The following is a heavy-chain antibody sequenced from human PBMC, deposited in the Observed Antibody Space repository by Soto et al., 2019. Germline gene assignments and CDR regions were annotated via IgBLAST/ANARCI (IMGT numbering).Heavy chain of an antibody. CDR2: IKQDGSEK. Sequence: EVQLVESGGGLVQPGGSLRLSCAASGFTFSSYWMSWVRQAPGKGLEWVANIKQDGSEKYYVDSVKGRFTISRDNAKNSLYLQMNSLRAEDTAVYYCARAGRITIFSTGYPLNAFDIWGQGTMVIVSS. D-gene: IGHD3-9*01. CDR3: ARAGRITIFSTGYPLNAFDI. CDR1: GFTFSSYW. J-gene: IGHJ3*02. V-gene: IGHV3-7*01.